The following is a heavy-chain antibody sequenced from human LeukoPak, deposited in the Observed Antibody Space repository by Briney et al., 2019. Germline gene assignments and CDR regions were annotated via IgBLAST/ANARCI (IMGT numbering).Heavy chain of an antibody. CDR3: ARVGFWSGYHTPDYFDY. V-gene: IGHV3-7*01. CDR2: IKQDGSEK. J-gene: IGHJ4*02. Sequence: GGSLRLSCAASGFTFSSYWMSWVRQAPGKGLEWVANIKQDGSEKYYVDSVKGRFTISRDNAKNSLYLQMNSLRAEDTAVYYCARVGFWSGYHTPDYFDYWGQGTLVTVSS. CDR1: GFTFSSYW. D-gene: IGHD3-3*01.